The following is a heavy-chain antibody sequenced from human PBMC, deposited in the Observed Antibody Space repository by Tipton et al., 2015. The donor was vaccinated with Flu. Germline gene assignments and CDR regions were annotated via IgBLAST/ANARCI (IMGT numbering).Heavy chain of an antibody. CDR1: GGSITTHY. J-gene: IGHJ5*02. Sequence: TLSLTCTVSGGSITTHYWSWIRQPPGEGLEWIGYIYYSGFTNYSPSLKSRITISMDVPKKQFSLRLSSVTAADTAVYYCARTSLNNYFDLWGQGTLVTVSS. V-gene: IGHV4-59*11. CDR3: ARTSLNNYFDL. CDR2: IYYSGFT.